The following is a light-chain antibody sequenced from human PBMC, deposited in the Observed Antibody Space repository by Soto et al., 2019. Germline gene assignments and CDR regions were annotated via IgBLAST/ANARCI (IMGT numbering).Light chain of an antibody. V-gene: IGKV1-5*03. J-gene: IGKJ1*01. CDR2: KAS. CDR1: QSISSW. Sequence: DIQMTQSPSTLSASVGDRVTITCRASQSISSWLAWYQQKPGKAPKLLIYKASSLESGVPSRFSGSGSGTEFTLTISSLQPDDFATYYCQQYKAFGQGTKVEIE. CDR3: QQYKA.